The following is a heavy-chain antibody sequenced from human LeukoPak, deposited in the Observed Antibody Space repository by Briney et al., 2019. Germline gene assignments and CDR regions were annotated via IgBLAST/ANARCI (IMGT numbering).Heavy chain of an antibody. V-gene: IGHV1-18*01. J-gene: IGHJ4*02. CDR3: ARDDLGYCNGGSCYSLYDY. CDR2: ISAYNGNT. D-gene: IGHD2-15*01. Sequence: ASVKVSCKASRYTFSGYGISWVRQAPGQGLEWMGWISAYNGNTNYVKKLQGRVTMTTDTSTTTAYMELRSLRSDDTAVYYCARDDLGYCNGGSCYSLYDYWGQGTLVTVSS. CDR1: RYTFSGYG.